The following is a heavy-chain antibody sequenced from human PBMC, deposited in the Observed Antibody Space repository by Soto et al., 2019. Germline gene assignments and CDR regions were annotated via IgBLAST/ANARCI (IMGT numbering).Heavy chain of an antibody. V-gene: IGHV2-5*01. CDR2: IYWNGDK. Sequence: SGPTLVNPTQTLTLTCTFSGFSLSTSGVGVGWIRQPPGKALEWLALIYWNGDKRYSPSLKSRLTITKDTSKNQVVLTMTNMDPVDTATYFCARTEGGGYCSGGSCYGVDYWGQGTLVTVSS. J-gene: IGHJ4*02. CDR3: ARTEGGGYCSGGSCYGVDY. CDR1: GFSLSTSGVG. D-gene: IGHD2-15*01.